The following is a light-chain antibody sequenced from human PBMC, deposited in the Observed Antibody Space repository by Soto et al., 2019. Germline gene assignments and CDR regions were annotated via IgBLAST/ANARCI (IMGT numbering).Light chain of an antibody. Sequence: QSALTQPASVSGSPGQSITISCTGSSSDVGSYIHVSWYQQHPGKAPKHIIWDVSNRPSGVSNRFSGSKSGNTASLTISGLQTDDEADYYCNSYTSSSTYVFATGTKVTVL. CDR2: DVS. J-gene: IGLJ1*01. CDR3: NSYTSSSTYV. V-gene: IGLV2-14*03. CDR1: SSDVGSYIH.